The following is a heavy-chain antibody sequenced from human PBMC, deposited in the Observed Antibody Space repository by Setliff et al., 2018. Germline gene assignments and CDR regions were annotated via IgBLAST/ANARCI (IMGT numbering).Heavy chain of an antibody. Sequence: PGGSLRLSCAASGFNFHDYAMHWVRQVPGKGLEWVSGISWNSGSTGYAGSVKGRFTISRDNAKNTLYLQMNSLRAEDTAVYYCARAHSSTLSVHDYWGQGTLVTVSS. CDR3: ARAHSSTLSVHDY. J-gene: IGHJ4*02. D-gene: IGHD2-2*01. V-gene: IGHV3-9*01. CDR2: ISWNSGST. CDR1: GFNFHDYA.